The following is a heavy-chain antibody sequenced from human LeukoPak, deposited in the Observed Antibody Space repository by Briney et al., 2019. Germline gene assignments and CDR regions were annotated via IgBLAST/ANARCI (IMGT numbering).Heavy chain of an antibody. J-gene: IGHJ4*02. D-gene: IGHD6-13*01. Sequence: GGSLRLSCVASGFNFNMFWMSWVRQAPGKGLEWVTNIKQDASAKFYVGSVRGRFDISRDNARKPVFLQMNSLRVEDTATYYCATTLNIATAGYFWGQGTLVTVSS. CDR1: GFNFNMFW. CDR3: ATTLNIATAGYF. V-gene: IGHV3-7*01. CDR2: IKQDASAK.